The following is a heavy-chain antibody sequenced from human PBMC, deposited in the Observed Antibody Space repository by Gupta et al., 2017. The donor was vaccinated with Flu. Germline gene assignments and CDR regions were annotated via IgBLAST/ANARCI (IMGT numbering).Heavy chain of an antibody. Sequence: VRQAPGKGLEWVSSISSSSSYIYYADSVKGRFTISRDNAKNSLYLQMNSLRAEDTAVYYCARGLLRFLEWPENWFDPWGQGTLVTVSS. CDR3: ARGLLRFLEWPENWFDP. V-gene: IGHV3-21*01. J-gene: IGHJ5*02. D-gene: IGHD3-3*01. CDR2: ISSSSSYI.